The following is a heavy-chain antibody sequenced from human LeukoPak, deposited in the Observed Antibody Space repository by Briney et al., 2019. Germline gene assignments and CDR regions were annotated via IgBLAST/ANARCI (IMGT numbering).Heavy chain of an antibody. CDR1: GFTFSSYW. Sequence: PGGSLRLSCAASGFTFSSYWMHWVRQAPGRGLVWVSRINSDGSSRTYADSVKGRFTISRDNSKNTLYLQMNSLRAEDTAVYYCAKDLSKLARGGWYWLDYWGQGTLVTVSS. D-gene: IGHD6-19*01. J-gene: IGHJ4*02. V-gene: IGHV3-74*01. CDR3: AKDLSKLARGGWYWLDY. CDR2: INSDGSSR.